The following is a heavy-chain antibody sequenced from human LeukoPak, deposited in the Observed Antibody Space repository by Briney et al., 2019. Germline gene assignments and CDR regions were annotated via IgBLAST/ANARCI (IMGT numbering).Heavy chain of an antibody. V-gene: IGHV1-69*13. D-gene: IGHD6-19*01. CDR2: IIPIFGTA. CDR3: AVESSGIAVAGTYYFDY. J-gene: IGHJ4*02. Sequence: SVKVSCKASGGTFSSYAISWVRQAPGQGLEWMGGIIPIFGTANYAQKFQGRVTITADESTSTAYMELSSLRSEDTAVYYCAVESSGIAVAGTYYFDYWGQGTLVTVSS. CDR1: GGTFSSYA.